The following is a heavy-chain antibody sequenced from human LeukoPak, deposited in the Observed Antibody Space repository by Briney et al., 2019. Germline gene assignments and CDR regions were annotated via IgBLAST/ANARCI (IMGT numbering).Heavy chain of an antibody. J-gene: IGHJ4*02. CDR1: GGSISSYY. CDR3: ARAGTSSWYLDY. Sequence: TLSLTCTVSGGSISSYYWSWIRQPPGKGLEWIGYIYYSGSTNYNPSLKSRVTIPVDTSKNQFSLKLTSVTAADTAVYYCARAGTSSWYLDYWGQGTLVTVPS. V-gene: IGHV4-59*01. D-gene: IGHD6-13*01. CDR2: IYYSGST.